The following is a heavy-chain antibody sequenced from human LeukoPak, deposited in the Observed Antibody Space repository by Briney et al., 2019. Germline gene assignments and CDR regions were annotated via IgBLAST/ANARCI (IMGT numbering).Heavy chain of an antibody. CDR3: ARESWSLAAAGTGVSYYMDV. J-gene: IGHJ6*03. D-gene: IGHD6-13*01. Sequence: ASVKVSCKASGYTFTGYYMHWVRQAPGQGLEWMGWMNPNSGNTGYAQKFQGRVTITRNTSISTAYMELSSLRSEDTAVYYCARESWSLAAAGTGVSYYMDVWGKGTTVTVSS. CDR1: GYTFTGYY. V-gene: IGHV1-8*03. CDR2: MNPNSGNT.